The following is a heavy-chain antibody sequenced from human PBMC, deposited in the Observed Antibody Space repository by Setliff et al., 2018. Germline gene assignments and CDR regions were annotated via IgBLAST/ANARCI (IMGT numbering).Heavy chain of an antibody. V-gene: IGHV1-69*05. CDR2: IIPIFGTA. D-gene: IGHD3-22*01. CDR1: GGTFSSYA. J-gene: IGHJ3*02. CDR3: ARDVFPYHYEGAFDI. Sequence: SVKVSCKASGGTFSSYAISWVRQAPGQGLEWMGGIIPIFGTANYAQKFQGRVTMTRDTSTSTVYMDMSSLRSEDTAVYYCARDVFPYHYEGAFDIWGQGTMVT.